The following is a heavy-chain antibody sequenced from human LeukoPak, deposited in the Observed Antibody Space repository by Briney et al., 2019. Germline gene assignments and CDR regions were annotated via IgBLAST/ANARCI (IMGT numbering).Heavy chain of an antibody. Sequence: PSQTLSLTCAISGDSVSSNNAAWNWIRQSPSRGLERLGKTYYRSKWYDDFAVSVKSRITINPDTSKNQFTLKMNSVTPEDTAVYYCAREAGSTGPVGAFDIWGQGTRVTVSS. D-gene: IGHD6-19*01. CDR3: AREAGSTGPVGAFDI. J-gene: IGHJ3*02. CDR1: GDSVSSNNAA. V-gene: IGHV6-1*01. CDR2: TYYRSKWYD.